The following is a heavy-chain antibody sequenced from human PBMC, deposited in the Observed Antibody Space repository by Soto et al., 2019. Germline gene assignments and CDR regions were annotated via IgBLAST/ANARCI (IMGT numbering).Heavy chain of an antibody. V-gene: IGHV3-74*01. Sequence: GGSLRLSCAASGFTCSSYWMYWVRQAPGKGLVWVSDINSGGSSTTYADSVQGRFTISRDNSKNTVYLQMNSLREEDTAVYFCARDLGSSASVSYPDFWGQGTLVTVSS. CDR2: INSGGSST. CDR1: GFTCSSYW. D-gene: IGHD3-10*01. J-gene: IGHJ4*02. CDR3: ARDLGSSASVSYPDF.